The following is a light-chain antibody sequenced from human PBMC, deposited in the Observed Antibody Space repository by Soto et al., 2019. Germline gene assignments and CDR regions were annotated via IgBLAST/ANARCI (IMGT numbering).Light chain of an antibody. V-gene: IGLV2-14*01. CDR3: SSYTSSSTPFWV. J-gene: IGLJ3*02. Sequence: QSALTQPASVSGSPGQSITISCSGTSSDVGGYNYVSWYQQHPGKAPKLMIYEVSNRPSGVSNRFSGSKSGNTASLTISGLQAEDEADYSCSSYTSSSTPFWVFGGGTKLTV. CDR1: SSDVGGYNY. CDR2: EVS.